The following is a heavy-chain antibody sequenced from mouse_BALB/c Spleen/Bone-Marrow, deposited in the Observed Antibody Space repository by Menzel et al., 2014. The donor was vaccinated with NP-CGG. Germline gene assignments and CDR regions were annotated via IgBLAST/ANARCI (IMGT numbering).Heavy chain of an antibody. Sequence: EVQLQQSGTVLARPGAAVKMSCKASGYTFSNYWMHWVKQRPGQALEWIGTIYPGNSDTTYSQKFKGKAKLTAVTPTSTAYMELSSLTNEDSAAYYCTTLARSDFDYWGQGTTLTVSS. CDR3: TTLARSDFDY. CDR1: GYTFSNYW. V-gene: IGHV1-5*01. CDR2: IYPGNSDT. D-gene: IGHD3-1*01. J-gene: IGHJ2*01.